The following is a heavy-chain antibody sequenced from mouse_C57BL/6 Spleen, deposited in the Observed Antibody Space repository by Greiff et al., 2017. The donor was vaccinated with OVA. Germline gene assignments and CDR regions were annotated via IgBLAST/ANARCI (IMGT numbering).Heavy chain of an antibody. D-gene: IGHD2-4*01. V-gene: IGHV2-2*01. CDR1: GFSLTSYG. J-gene: IGHJ2*01. CDR2: IWSGGST. CDR3: ARRRDYDGGNYFDY. Sequence: VKLVESGPGLVQPSQSLSITCTVSGFSLTSYGVHWVRQSPGKGLEWLGVIWSGGSTDYNAAFISRLSISKDNSKSQVFFKMNRLRADDTAIYYCARRRDYDGGNYFDYWGQGTTLTVSS.